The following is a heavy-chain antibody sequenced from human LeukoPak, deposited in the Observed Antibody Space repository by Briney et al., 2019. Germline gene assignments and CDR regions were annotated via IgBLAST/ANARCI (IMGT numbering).Heavy chain of an antibody. D-gene: IGHD2-2*01. Sequence: GGSLRLSCAASGFTFRASAMSGVRPAPGRGRGWVSAIIVIGGGAYYADSVKGRFTISRDNSKNPLYLQMNSLRAEDTAVYYCAKAYLYCSSTSCPSGPRYYGMDVWGKGTTVTVSS. J-gene: IGHJ6*04. V-gene: IGHV3-23*01. CDR1: GFTFRASA. CDR2: IIVIGGGA. CDR3: AKAYLYCSSTSCPSGPRYYGMDV.